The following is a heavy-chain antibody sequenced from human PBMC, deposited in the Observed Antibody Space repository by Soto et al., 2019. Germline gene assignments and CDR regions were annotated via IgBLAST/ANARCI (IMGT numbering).Heavy chain of an antibody. CDR2: ISAYSGST. V-gene: IGHV1-18*01. CDR3: ARDFTKSSSWPYYFDY. Sequence: ASVKVSCKASGYTFTTYGISWVRQAPGQGLEWMGWISAYSGSTKFAQKLQGRVTMTTDTSTTTAHMELRSLTSDDTAVYYCARDFTKSSSWPYYFDYWGQGTLVTVSS. D-gene: IGHD6-13*01. J-gene: IGHJ4*02. CDR1: GYTFTTYG.